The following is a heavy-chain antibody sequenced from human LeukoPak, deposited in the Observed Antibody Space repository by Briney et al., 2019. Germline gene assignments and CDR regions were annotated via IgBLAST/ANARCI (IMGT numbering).Heavy chain of an antibody. Sequence: KPSETLSLTCSVSGGSFSSSSYYWGWIRQPPGKGLEWIGSISYSGSTFYNPSLKSRVTISVDTSKNQFSLKLSSVTAADTAVYYCARGGYHWLAREKYFHHWGQGTLVTVSS. CDR2: ISYSGST. CDR3: ARGGYHWLAREKYFHH. V-gene: IGHV4-39*07. CDR1: GGSFSSSSYY. D-gene: IGHD6-19*01. J-gene: IGHJ1*01.